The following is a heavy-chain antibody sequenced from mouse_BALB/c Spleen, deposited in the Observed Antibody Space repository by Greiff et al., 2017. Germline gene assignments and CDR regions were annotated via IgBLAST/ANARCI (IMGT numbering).Heavy chain of an antibody. V-gene: IGHV1-4*02. CDR3: ARSRYGEYRAVDN. CDR2: INPSCGDT. Sequence: QVQLKQSEAELVRPGASVKMSCKASGYTFTSYTMHWVQQRPGQGLDWIGSINPSCGDTEYNQKFKVKTTLTADKSSSTAYLQLSCLTSEDAAVYYCARSRYGEYRAVDNGGQGTSVNVSS. J-gene: IGHJ4*01. CDR1: GYTFTSYT. D-gene: IGHD2-13*01.